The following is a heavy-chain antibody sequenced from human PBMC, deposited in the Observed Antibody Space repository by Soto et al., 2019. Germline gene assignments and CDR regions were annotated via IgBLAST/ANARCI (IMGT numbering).Heavy chain of an antibody. CDR3: ARSAGWYAIHA. D-gene: IGHD6-19*01. J-gene: IGHJ5*02. CDR2: VFQTGTT. Sequence: QVQLQESGPGLVKPAGTLSLTCAVSGDAVSSPYYWCWVRQPPGKGLEWIGEVFQTGTTSYNPSLRSRVTISMDKSINKVSLDLSSVPAADTAVYYCARSAGWYAIHAWGPGTLVIVSS. CDR1: GDAVSSPYY. V-gene: IGHV4-4*02.